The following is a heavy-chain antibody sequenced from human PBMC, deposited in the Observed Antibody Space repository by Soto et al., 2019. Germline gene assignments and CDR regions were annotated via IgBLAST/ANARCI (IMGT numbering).Heavy chain of an antibody. CDR3: ARDILAGSYYYGMDV. CDR2: IGTAGDT. D-gene: IGHD3-9*01. CDR1: GFTFSSYD. Sequence: LRLSCAASGFTFSSYDMHWVRQATGKGLEWVSAIGTAGDTYYPGSVKGRFTISRENAENSLYLQMNSLRAGDTAVYYCARDILAGSYYYGMDVWGQGTTVTVS. V-gene: IGHV3-13*01. J-gene: IGHJ6*02.